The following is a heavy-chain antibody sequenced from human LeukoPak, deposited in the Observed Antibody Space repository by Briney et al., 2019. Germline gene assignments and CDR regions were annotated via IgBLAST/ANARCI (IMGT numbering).Heavy chain of an antibody. Sequence: ASVKVSCKASGYTFTGYYMHWVRQAPGQGLEWMGWINPNSGGTNYAQKFQGRVTMTRDTSISTAYMELSRLRSDDTAVYYRATPGVDTAAHYYYYMDVWGKGTTVTVSS. CDR3: ATPGVDTAAHYYYYMDV. V-gene: IGHV1-2*02. D-gene: IGHD5-18*01. J-gene: IGHJ6*03. CDR1: GYTFTGYY. CDR2: INPNSGGT.